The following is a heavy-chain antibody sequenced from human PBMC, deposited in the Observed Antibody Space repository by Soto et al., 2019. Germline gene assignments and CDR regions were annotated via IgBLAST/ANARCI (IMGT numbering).Heavy chain of an antibody. D-gene: IGHD1-20*01. V-gene: IGHV4-34*01. Sequence: QVQLQQWGAGLLKPSETLSLTCAVYGGSFSGYYWSWIRQPPGKGLEWIGEINHSGSTNYNPSLNNRVTISVDTSQNQFSLKLSSVTAADTAVYYCAKEVITGTKWYYYGMDVWGQGTTVTVSS. CDR3: AKEVITGTKWYYYGMDV. CDR2: INHSGST. CDR1: GGSFSGYY. J-gene: IGHJ6*02.